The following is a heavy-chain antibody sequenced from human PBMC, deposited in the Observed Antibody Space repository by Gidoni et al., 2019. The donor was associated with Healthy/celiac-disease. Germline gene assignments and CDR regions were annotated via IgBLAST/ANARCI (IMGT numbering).Heavy chain of an antibody. CDR1: GYTFTSYA. Sequence: VQLVQSGAEVKKPGASVKVSCKASGYTFTSYAMHWVRQAPGQRLEWMGWINAGNGNTKYSQKFQGRVTITRDTSASTAYMELSSLRSEDTAVYYCATAGSEYYYYYGMDVWGQGTTVTVSS. CDR2: INAGNGNT. J-gene: IGHJ6*02. CDR3: ATAGSEYYYYYGMDV. V-gene: IGHV1-3*01. D-gene: IGHD1-26*01.